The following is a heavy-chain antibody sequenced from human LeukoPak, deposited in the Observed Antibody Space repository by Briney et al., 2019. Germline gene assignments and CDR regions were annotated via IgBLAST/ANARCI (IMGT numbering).Heavy chain of an antibody. CDR1: GFTFSSYW. V-gene: IGHV3-74*01. CDR3: ARARVPLEMATYLDY. J-gene: IGHJ4*02. Sequence: RGSLRLSCAASGFTFSSYWMHWVRQAPGKGLVWVSRINSDGSSTSYADSVKGRFTISRDNAKNTLYLQMNSLRAEDTAVYYCARARVPLEMATYLDYWGQGTLVTVSS. D-gene: IGHD5-24*01. CDR2: INSDGSST.